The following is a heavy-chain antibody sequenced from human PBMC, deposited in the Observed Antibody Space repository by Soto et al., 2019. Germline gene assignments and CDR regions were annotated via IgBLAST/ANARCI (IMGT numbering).Heavy chain of an antibody. CDR1: GFTFSSYA. V-gene: IGHV3-23*01. Sequence: PGGSLRLSCAASGFTFSSYATSWVRQAPGKGLEWVSAISGSGGSTYYADSVKGRFTISRDNSKNTLYLQMNSLRAEDTAVYYCAKLSAMGTRSLNLVDGMDVWGQGTTVTVSS. D-gene: IGHD7-27*01. J-gene: IGHJ6*02. CDR2: ISGSGGST. CDR3: AKLSAMGTRSLNLVDGMDV.